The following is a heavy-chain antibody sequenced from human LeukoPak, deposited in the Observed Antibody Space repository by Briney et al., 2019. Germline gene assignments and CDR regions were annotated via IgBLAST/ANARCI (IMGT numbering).Heavy chain of an antibody. D-gene: IGHD3-22*01. CDR3: ARDHHRRLYDSQARDTFDI. CDR2: ISSSGSTI. CDR1: GFTFSDYY. Sequence: GGSLRLSCAASGFTFSDYYMSWIRQAPGKGLEWVSYISSSGSTIYYADSVKGRFAISRDNAKNSLYLQMNSLRAEDTAVYYCARDHHRRLYDSQARDTFDIWGQGTMVTVSS. J-gene: IGHJ3*02. V-gene: IGHV3-11*04.